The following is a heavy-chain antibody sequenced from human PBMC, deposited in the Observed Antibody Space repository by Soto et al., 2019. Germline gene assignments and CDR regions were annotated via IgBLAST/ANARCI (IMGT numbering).Heavy chain of an antibody. Sequence: GGSLRLSCSASGFTFSSYAMHWVRQAPGKGLEYVSAISSNGGSTYYADSVKGRFTISRDNSKNTLYLQMNSLRAEDTAVYYCARDVCTNDVCYYDYWGQGTLVTVSS. V-gene: IGHV3-64*04. CDR2: ISSNGGST. J-gene: IGHJ4*02. CDR1: GFTFSSYA. D-gene: IGHD2-8*01. CDR3: ARDVCTNDVCYYDY.